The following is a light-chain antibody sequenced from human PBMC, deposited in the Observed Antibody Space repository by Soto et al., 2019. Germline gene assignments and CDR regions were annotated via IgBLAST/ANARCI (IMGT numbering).Light chain of an antibody. CDR1: QSLVYSDGNTY. CDR3: MPWYT. Sequence: DVVMTQSPLSLPVTLGQPASISCRSSQSLVYSDGNTYLNWFQQRPGQSPRHLIYKVSNRDSGVPDRFSGSGSGTDFTLKISRVEAEDVGVYYCMPWYTFGQGTKLEIK. J-gene: IGKJ2*01. V-gene: IGKV2-30*01. CDR2: KVS.